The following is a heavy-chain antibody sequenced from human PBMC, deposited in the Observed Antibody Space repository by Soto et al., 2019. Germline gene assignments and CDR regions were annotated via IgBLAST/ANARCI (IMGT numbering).Heavy chain of an antibody. D-gene: IGHD1-26*01. V-gene: IGHV1-69*01. CDR3: ALIYYQWEAIHYFAF. CDR1: GGTLSRYG. Sequence: QVQLVQSGAEVKKPGSSVKVACPASGGTLSRYGFTWVRQAPGQGFQWMGGIIPSFGTTHYEQNLQVRLSNTADESTSTVYMVLSSLRSDDTAIYFCALIYYQWEAIHYFAFLGQGTLVTVSS. CDR2: IIPSFGTT. J-gene: IGHJ4*02.